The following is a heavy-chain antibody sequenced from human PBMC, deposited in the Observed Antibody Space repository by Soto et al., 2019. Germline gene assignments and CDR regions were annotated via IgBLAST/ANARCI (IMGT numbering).Heavy chain of an antibody. J-gene: IGHJ5*02. CDR3: ARRDRSGFSYWLDT. Sequence: SQTLSLTCTVSGGSISDGYYWSWIRQHPGKGLEWIGSISDSGSTSYNPSLKSRLTISVDTSKNQFSLNLRSVTAADTAVYYCARRDRSGFSYWLDTWGQGTLVTVSS. D-gene: IGHD3-22*01. V-gene: IGHV4-31*03. CDR2: ISDSGST. CDR1: GGSISDGYY.